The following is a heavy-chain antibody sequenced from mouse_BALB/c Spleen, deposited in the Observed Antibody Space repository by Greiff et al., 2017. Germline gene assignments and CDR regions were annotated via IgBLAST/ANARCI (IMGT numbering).Heavy chain of an antibody. Sequence: EVKLMESGPGLVKPSQSLSLTCTVTGYSITSDYAWNWIRQFPGNKLEWMGYISYSGSTSYNPSLKSRISITRDTSKNQFFLQLNSVTTEDTATYYCARYDYYGSSYWGQGTTLTVSS. D-gene: IGHD1-1*01. CDR2: ISYSGST. CDR3: ARYDYYGSSY. CDR1: GYSITSDYA. J-gene: IGHJ2*01. V-gene: IGHV3-2*02.